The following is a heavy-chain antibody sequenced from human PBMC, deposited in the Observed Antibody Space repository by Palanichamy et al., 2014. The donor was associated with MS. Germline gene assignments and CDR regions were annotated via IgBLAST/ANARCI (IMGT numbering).Heavy chain of an antibody. CDR1: GFTFSSYS. CDR3: ATPLLHSSAFDI. J-gene: IGHJ3*02. V-gene: IGHV3-21*01. D-gene: IGHD3-22*01. Sequence: EVQLVESGGGLVKPGGSLRLSCAASGFTFSSYSMNWVRQAPGKGLEWVSSISSSSSYIYYADSVKGRFTISRDNAKNSLYLQMNSLRAEDTAVYYCATPLLHSSAFDIWGQGTMVTVSS. CDR2: ISSSSSYI.